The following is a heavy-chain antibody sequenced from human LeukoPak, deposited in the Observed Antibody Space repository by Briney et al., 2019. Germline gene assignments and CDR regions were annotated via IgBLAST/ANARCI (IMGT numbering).Heavy chain of an antibody. CDR2: INPNSGRT. J-gene: IGHJ6*02. CDR3: ARVTIFMAARPESDYYYGMDV. V-gene: IGHV1-2*02. Sequence: ASVKVSCKASGYTFTGYYMHWVRQAPGQGLEWMGWINPNSGRTNYAQKFQGRVTMTSDTSISTAYMELSRLRSDDTAVYYCARVTIFMAARPESDYYYGMDVWGQGTTVTVSS. D-gene: IGHD6-6*01. CDR1: GYTFTGYY.